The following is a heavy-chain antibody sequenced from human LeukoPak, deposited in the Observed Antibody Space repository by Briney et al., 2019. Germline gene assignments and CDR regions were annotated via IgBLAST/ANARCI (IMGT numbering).Heavy chain of an antibody. V-gene: IGHV3-72*01. CDR1: GFTFSDHY. CDR3: VRGFNSFDN. J-gene: IGHJ3*02. CDR2: SRNKANGYTT. Sequence: GGSLRLSCAVSGFTFSDHYMDGVRQSPGKGLEWVARSRNKANGYTTLYAASVEGRFTISRHESKNSLYLQMNSLMIEDTAVYYCVRGFNSFDNWGRGTMVTVSS.